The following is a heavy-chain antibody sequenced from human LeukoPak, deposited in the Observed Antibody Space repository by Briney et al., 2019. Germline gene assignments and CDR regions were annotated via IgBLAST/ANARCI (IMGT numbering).Heavy chain of an antibody. CDR3: ARRNGYSYGPIGY. CDR1: GYRFTSYW. CDR2: IYPGDSDT. V-gene: IGHV5-51*01. D-gene: IGHD5-18*01. J-gene: IGHJ4*02. Sequence: GGSLKISCKGSGYRFTSYWIGWVRQMPGKGLEWMGIIYPGDSDTRYSPSFQGQVTISADKSISTAYLQWSSLKASDTAMYYCARRNGYSYGPIGYWGQGTLVTVSS.